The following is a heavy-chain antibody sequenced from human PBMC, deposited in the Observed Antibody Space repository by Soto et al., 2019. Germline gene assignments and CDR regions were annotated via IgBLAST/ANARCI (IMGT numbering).Heavy chain of an antibody. CDR3: ARVWDYDEFYLDS. Sequence: SETLSLTCTVSGGSIASAEYYWSWIRQHPGKGLEWIGYIYYSGSTYYNPSLKSRLTISFDSSKNQFSLRLSSVTAADTAVYYCARVWDYDEFYLDSWGQGTLVTVSS. V-gene: IGHV4-31*03. D-gene: IGHD4-17*01. CDR2: IYYSGST. J-gene: IGHJ4*02. CDR1: GGSIASAEYY.